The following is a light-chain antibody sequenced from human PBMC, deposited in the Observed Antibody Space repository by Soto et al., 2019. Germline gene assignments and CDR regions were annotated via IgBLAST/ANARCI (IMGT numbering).Light chain of an antibody. CDR1: SGSIASNY. V-gene: IGLV6-57*03. CDR2: EDN. CDR3: QSYDSSNHVV. J-gene: IGLJ2*01. Sequence: NFMLTQPHSVSESPGKTVTISCTRSSGSIASNYVQWYQQRPGSAPTTVLYEDNQRPSEVPDRFSGSIDTSSNSASLTTSGLKAEDEDDYYCQSYDSSNHVVFGGGTKLTVL.